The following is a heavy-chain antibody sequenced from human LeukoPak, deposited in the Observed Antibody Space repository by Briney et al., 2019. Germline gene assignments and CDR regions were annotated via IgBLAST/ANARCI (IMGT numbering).Heavy chain of an antibody. Sequence: GGSLRLSCAASGFSFSHYWMSWVRQAPGRGLEWVANIKQDGSENYCVDSVKGRFTISRDNAKKSLFLQMNSLRVEDTAVYYCARDSGSTTAFDYWGQGTLVTVSS. CDR1: GFSFSHYW. CDR2: IKQDGSEN. J-gene: IGHJ4*02. CDR3: ARDSGSTTAFDY. V-gene: IGHV3-7*01. D-gene: IGHD1-26*01.